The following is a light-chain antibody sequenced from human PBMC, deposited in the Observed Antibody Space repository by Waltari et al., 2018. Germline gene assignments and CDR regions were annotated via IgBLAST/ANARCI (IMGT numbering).Light chain of an antibody. CDR1: QSIKRW. Sequence: DVQMTQSPSTLSASVGDRVTITCRASQSIKRWLAWYQQKPGTAPKLLVYKASYLESGVPSRFSGSGSGTEFTLTISSLQSDDFATYYCQQYDSDSWTFGQGTKVEIK. J-gene: IGKJ1*01. CDR2: KAS. V-gene: IGKV1-5*03. CDR3: QQYDSDSWT.